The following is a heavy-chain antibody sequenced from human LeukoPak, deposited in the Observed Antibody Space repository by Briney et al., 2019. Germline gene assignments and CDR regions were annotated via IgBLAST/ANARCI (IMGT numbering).Heavy chain of an antibody. CDR1: GFTFSSYA. J-gene: IGHJ4*02. V-gene: IGHV3-30-3*01. CDR3: ARPNRIAVAGAFDY. CDR2: ISYDGSNK. Sequence: GGSLRLSCAASGFTFSSYAMHWVRQAPGKGLEWVAVISYDGSNKYYADSVKGRFTISRDNSKNTLYLQMNSLRAEDTAVYYCARPNRIAVAGAFDYWGQGTLVTVSS. D-gene: IGHD6-19*01.